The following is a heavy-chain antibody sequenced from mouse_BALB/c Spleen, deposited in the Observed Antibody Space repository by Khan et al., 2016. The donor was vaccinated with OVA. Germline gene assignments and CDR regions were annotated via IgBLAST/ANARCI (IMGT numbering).Heavy chain of an antibody. Sequence: VQLKESGPGLVKPSQSLSLTCTVTGYSITSEYTWNWIRKFPGNKLEWMGFISYSGNTRYNPSLKSRISITRDKSKNQFFLHLNSVTSEDTATYYCARKDYYDYDPFPYWGQGTLVTVSA. D-gene: IGHD2-4*01. CDR1: GYSITSEYT. V-gene: IGHV3-2*02. CDR2: ISYSGNT. CDR3: ARKDYYDYDPFPY. J-gene: IGHJ3*01.